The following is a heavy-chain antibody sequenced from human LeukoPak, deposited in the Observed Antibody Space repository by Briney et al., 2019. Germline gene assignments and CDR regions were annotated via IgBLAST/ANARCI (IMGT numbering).Heavy chain of an antibody. D-gene: IGHD1-20*01. CDR1: GYTFTSYY. CDR2: INPSGGST. J-gene: IGHJ4*02. CDR3: ARAPITGTTFDY. V-gene: IGHV1-46*01. Sequence: ASVKVSCKASGYTFTSYYMHWVRQAPGQGLEWMGIINPSGGSTSYAQKFQGRVTMTRDTSTSAVYMELSSLRSEDTAVYYCARAPITGTTFDYWGQGTLVTVSS.